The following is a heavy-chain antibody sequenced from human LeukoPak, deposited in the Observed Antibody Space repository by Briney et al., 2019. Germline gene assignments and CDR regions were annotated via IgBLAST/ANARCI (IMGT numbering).Heavy chain of an antibody. CDR3: VKEGYSYGDDF. CDR1: GFTFSNYA. V-gene: IGHV3-33*05. J-gene: IGHJ4*02. Sequence: GRSLRLSCAASGFTFSNYAMHWVRQAPGKGLEWVAVIQYDGTNKYYADSVKGRLTISRDNSKSTVYLQVNNLRGEDTAVYYCVKEGYSYGDDFWGQGTLVIVSS. CDR2: IQYDGTNK. D-gene: IGHD5-18*01.